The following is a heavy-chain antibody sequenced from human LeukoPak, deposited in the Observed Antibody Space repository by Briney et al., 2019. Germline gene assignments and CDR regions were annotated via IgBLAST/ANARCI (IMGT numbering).Heavy chain of an antibody. CDR1: GFTFSNAW. D-gene: IGHD2-2*01. J-gene: IGHJ4*02. CDR2: IKTKTDGGTI. V-gene: IGHV3-15*01. CDR3: TTDIVVVPAAAGDY. Sequence: GGSLRLSCAASGFTFSNAWMSWVRQAPGKGLEWVGRIKTKTDGGTIDYAAPVKGRFTISRDDSKNTLYLQMNSLKTEDTAVYYCTTDIVVVPAAAGDYWGQGTLVTVSS.